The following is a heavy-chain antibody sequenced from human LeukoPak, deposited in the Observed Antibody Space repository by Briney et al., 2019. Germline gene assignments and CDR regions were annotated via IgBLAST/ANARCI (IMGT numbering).Heavy chain of an antibody. J-gene: IGHJ6*03. CDR2: INHSGST. CDR3: ARVPGYYYYYMDV. CDR1: GGSFSGYY. V-gene: IGHV4-34*01. Sequence: PSETLSLTCAVYGGSFSGYYWSWIRQPPGKGLEWIGEINHSGSTNYNPSLKSRVTISADTSKNQFSLKLSSVTAADTAVYYCARVPGYYYYYMDVWGKGTTVTVSS. D-gene: IGHD1-14*01.